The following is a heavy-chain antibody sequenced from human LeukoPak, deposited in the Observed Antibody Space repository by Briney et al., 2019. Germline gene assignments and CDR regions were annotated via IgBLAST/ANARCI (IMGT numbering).Heavy chain of an antibody. J-gene: IGHJ5*02. CDR2: IYYSGST. V-gene: IGHV4-59*01. CDR1: GGSISNYY. CDR3: ARRYTTSTWSFDP. Sequence: SETLSLTCTVSGGSISNYYWSWIRQPPGKGLEWIGYIYYSGSTNYNPSLKSRVTISVDTSKNQLSLKMTSVTAADTAVYYCARRYTTSTWSFDPWGQGTLVAVSS. D-gene: IGHD6-6*01.